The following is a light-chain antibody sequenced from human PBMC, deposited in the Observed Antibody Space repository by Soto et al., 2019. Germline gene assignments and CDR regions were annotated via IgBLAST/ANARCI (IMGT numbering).Light chain of an antibody. CDR2: AAS. V-gene: IGKV1-17*01. CDR3: LQYKNSPIT. CDR1: QTVSSY. Sequence: DIQMTQSPSSLSASVGDRVNITCRASQTVSSYLNWYQQKPGKAPKRLIFAASSLQSGVPSRFSGSGSGTDFTLTISSLQPEDFATYYCLQYKNSPITFGQGTRLENK. J-gene: IGKJ5*01.